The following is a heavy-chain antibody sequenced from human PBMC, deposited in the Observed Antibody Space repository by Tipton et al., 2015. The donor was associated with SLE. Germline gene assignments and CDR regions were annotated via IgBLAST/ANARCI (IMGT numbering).Heavy chain of an antibody. Sequence: TLSPTCTVSGYSISSGSYFWSWIRQPAGKGLEWIGRIYASGYTNYNPSLKSRVTMSVDTSKNQFSLKLSSVTAADTALYYCAGSPFYDFWRNSWGQGTLVSVSS. CDR3: AGSPFYDFWRNS. CDR2: IYASGYT. J-gene: IGHJ5*02. D-gene: IGHD3-3*01. CDR1: GYSISSGSYF. V-gene: IGHV4-61*02.